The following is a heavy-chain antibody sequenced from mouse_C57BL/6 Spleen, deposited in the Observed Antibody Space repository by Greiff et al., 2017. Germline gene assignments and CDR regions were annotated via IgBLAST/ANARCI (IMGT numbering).Heavy chain of an antibody. CDR3: ARLTYYGSSLYAMDY. CDR2: INPNNGGT. D-gene: IGHD1-1*01. J-gene: IGHJ4*01. Sequence: VQLKQSGPELVKPGASVKMSCKASGYTFTDYNMHWVKQSHGKSLEWIGYINPNNGGTSYNQKFKGKATLTVNKSSSTAYMELRSLTSEDSAVYYCARLTYYGSSLYAMDYWGQGTSVTVSS. CDR1: GYTFTDYN. V-gene: IGHV1-22*01.